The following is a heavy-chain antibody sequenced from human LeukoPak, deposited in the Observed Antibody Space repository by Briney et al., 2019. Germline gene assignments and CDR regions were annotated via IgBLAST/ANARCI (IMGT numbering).Heavy chain of an antibody. Sequence: QSGGSLRLSCAASGFTFSGSAMHWVRQASGKGLEWVGRIRSKANSYATAYAASVKGRFTISRDDSKNTAYLQMNSLKTEDTAVYYCTSRLYYDYVWGSYRYDSIDYWGQGTLVTVSS. CDR3: TSRLYYDYVWGSYRYDSIDY. J-gene: IGHJ4*02. V-gene: IGHV3-73*01. CDR2: IRSKANSYAT. CDR1: GFTFSGSA. D-gene: IGHD3-16*02.